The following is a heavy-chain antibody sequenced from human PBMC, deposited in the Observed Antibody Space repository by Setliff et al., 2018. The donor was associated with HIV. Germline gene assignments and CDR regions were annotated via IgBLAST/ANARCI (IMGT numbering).Heavy chain of an antibody. V-gene: IGHV4-59*01. Sequence: PSETLSLTCTVSGGSISSYYWNWIRQPPGKGLEWIGYIYYSGSTKYNPSLKSRVTISVDTSKNQFSLKLSSVTAADTAVYYCARGVGTLGSNYYGMDVWGQGTLVTVSS. D-gene: IGHD3-16*01. J-gene: IGHJ6*02. CDR2: IYYSGST. CDR3: ARGVGTLGSNYYGMDV. CDR1: GGSISSYY.